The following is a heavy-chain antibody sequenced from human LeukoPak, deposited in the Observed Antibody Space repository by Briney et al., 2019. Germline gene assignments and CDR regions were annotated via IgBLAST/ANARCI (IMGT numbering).Heavy chain of an antibody. CDR3: ARALKIFGSSWYDY. D-gene: IGHD6-13*01. J-gene: IGHJ4*02. Sequence: ASVKVSCKASGYTFTSYGISWVRQAPGQGLEWMGWISAYNGNTNYAQKLQGRVTMTTDTSTSTAYMELRSLRSDDTAVYYCARALKIFGSSWYDYWGQGTLVTVSS. CDR1: GYTFTSYG. V-gene: IGHV1-18*01. CDR2: ISAYNGNT.